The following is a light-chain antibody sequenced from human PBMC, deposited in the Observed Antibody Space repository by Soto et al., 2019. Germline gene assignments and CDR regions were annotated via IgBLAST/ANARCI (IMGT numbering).Light chain of an antibody. J-gene: IGKJ3*01. CDR1: QSVSSSY. CDR2: GAS. V-gene: IGKV3-20*01. CDR3: QQDVSSHT. Sequence: EDMLTKSPAALSLSTRERASLSCRASQSVSSSYLAWYQQKPGQAPRLLIYGASSRATGIPDRFSGSGSGTDFTLTISRLEPEDFAVYYCQQDVSSHTFGPGTKVDI.